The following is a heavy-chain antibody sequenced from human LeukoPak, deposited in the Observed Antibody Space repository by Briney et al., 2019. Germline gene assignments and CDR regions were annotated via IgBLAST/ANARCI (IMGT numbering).Heavy chain of an antibody. CDR1: GFTFSSYA. J-gene: IGHJ4*02. Sequence: GGSLRLSCAASGFTFSSYAMSWVRQAPGKGLEWVSAISGSAGSTYYADSVKGRFTISRDNSKNTLYLQMNSLRAEDSAVYSCAKEAVAARVFDYWGQGTLVTVSS. CDR2: ISGSAGST. CDR3: AKEAVAARVFDY. V-gene: IGHV3-23*01. D-gene: IGHD6-19*01.